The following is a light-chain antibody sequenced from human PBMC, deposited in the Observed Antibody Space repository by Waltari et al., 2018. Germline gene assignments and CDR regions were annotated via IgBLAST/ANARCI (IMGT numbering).Light chain of an antibody. CDR1: QSVLYSPNNKDS. CDR2: WAS. J-gene: IGKJ4*01. V-gene: IGKV4-1*01. Sequence: DIVMTQSPDSLAMSLGERATLNCKSRQSVLYSPNNKDSLAWYQQKPGLPPKLLIYWASTRESGVPDRFSGSGSGTDFTLTISSLQAEDVAVYYCQQSYSTPLTFGGGTRVEIK. CDR3: QQSYSTPLT.